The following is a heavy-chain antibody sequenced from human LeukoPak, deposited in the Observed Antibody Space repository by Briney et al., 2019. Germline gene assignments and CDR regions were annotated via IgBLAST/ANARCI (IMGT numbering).Heavy chain of an antibody. CDR2: ISNSATTT. V-gene: IGHV3-48*04. CDR1: GITFSNYN. CDR3: ARDLMIRGVHDY. J-gene: IGHJ4*02. D-gene: IGHD3-10*01. Sequence: GGSLRLSCAAPGITFSNYNMNWVRQAPGKGLEWVSFISNSATTTSYADSVKGRFTISRDNAKNSLYLQMNSLRAEDTAVYYCARDLMIRGVHDYWGQGTLVTVSS.